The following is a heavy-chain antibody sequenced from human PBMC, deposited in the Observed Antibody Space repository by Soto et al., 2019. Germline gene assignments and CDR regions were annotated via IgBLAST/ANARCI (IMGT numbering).Heavy chain of an antibody. D-gene: IGHD1-1*01. CDR2: IKSKTDGGTT. CDR1: GFTFSNAW. J-gene: IGHJ6*02. Sequence: PGGSLRLSCAASGFTFSNAWMNWVRQAPGKGLERVGRIKSKTDGGTTDYAAPVKSRFTISRDDSKNTLYLQMNSMKTEDTAVYYCTLLGENWNDDTYYYYYGMDVWGQGTTVTVSS. V-gene: IGHV3-15*07. CDR3: TLLGENWNDDTYYYYYGMDV.